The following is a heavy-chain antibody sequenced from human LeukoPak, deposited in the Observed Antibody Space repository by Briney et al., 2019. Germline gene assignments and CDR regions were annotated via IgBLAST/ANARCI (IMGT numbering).Heavy chain of an antibody. CDR2: VNHSGST. Sequence: SETLSLTCAVYGGSFSGYYWSWIRQPPGKGLEWIGEVNHSGSTNYNPSLKSRVTISVDTSKNQFSLKLSSVTAADTAVYYCARGPGGNWFDPWGQGTLVTVSS. CDR1: GGSFSGYY. V-gene: IGHV4-34*01. D-gene: IGHD3-10*01. CDR3: ARGPGGNWFDP. J-gene: IGHJ5*02.